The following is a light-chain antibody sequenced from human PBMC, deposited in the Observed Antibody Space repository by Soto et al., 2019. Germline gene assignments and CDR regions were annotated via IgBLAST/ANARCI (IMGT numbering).Light chain of an antibody. V-gene: IGLV2-11*01. CDR1: SSDVGGYNY. CDR2: DVT. J-gene: IGLJ1*01. CDR3: CSYAGSYTYV. Sequence: QSALTQPLSVSGSPGQSVTISCTGTSSDVGGYNYVSWYQHHPGKAPKLMIYDVTKRPSGVRDRFSASKSGNTASLTISGLQAEDEADYYCCSYAGSYTYVFGTGTKLTVL.